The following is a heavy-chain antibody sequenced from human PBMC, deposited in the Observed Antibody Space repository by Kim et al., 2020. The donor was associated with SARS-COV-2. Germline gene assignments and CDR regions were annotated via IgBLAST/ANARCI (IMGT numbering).Heavy chain of an antibody. D-gene: IGHD6-6*01. Sequence: SVKVSCKASGGTFSSYAISWVRQAPGQGLEWMGGIIPIFGTTNYAQKFQGRVTITADESTSTAYMEPSSLRSEDTAVYYCARDGWYSSSLGLKTGGMDVWGQGTTITVSS. CDR2: IIPIFGTT. CDR3: ARDGWYSSSLGLKTGGMDV. J-gene: IGHJ6*02. CDR1: GGTFSSYA. V-gene: IGHV1-69*13.